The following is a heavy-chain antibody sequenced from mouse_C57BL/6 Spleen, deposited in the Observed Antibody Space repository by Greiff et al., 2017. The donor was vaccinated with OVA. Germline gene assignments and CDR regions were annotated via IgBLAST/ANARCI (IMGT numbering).Heavy chain of an antibody. D-gene: IGHD1-1*01. Sequence: VKLQQSGAELARPGASVKLSCKASGYTFTSYGISWVKQRTGQGLEWIGEIYPRSGNTYYNEKFKGKATLTADKSSSTAYMELRSLTSEDSAVYFCARSHYGSSTRYFDVWGTGTTVTVSS. CDR1: GYTFTSYG. CDR2: IYPRSGNT. V-gene: IGHV1-81*01. CDR3: ARSHYGSSTRYFDV. J-gene: IGHJ1*03.